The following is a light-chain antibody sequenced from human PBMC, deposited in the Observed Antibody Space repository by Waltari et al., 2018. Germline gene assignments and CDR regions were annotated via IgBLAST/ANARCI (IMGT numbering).Light chain of an antibody. J-gene: IGKJ4*01. V-gene: IGKV4-1*01. CDR2: WAS. CDR3: QQYFKTPLT. CDR1: QTILYSPSNKNY. Sequence: DIVMTQSPDSLTVYLGERATINCKSSQTILYSPSNKNYLAWYQQKPRQPPKLLIYWASTRESGVPDRFSGTGSGTDFTLTISRLQAEDVAVYYCQQYFKTPLTFGGGTKVEIK.